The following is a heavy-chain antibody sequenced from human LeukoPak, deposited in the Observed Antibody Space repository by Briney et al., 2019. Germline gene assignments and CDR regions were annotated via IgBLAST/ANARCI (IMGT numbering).Heavy chain of an antibody. CDR1: GFTFSSYS. CDR2: ISSSSSTI. J-gene: IGHJ4*02. CDR3: AKGYSGYVGIDY. D-gene: IGHD5-12*01. Sequence: GGSLRLSCAASGFTFSSYSMNWVRQAPGNGLEWVSYISSSSSTIYYADSVKGRFTISRDNSKNTLYLQMNSLRAEDTAVYYCAKGYSGYVGIDYWGQGTLVTVSS. V-gene: IGHV3-48*01.